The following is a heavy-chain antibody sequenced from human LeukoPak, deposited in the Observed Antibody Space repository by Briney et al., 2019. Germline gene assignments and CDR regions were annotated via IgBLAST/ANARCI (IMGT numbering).Heavy chain of an antibody. Sequence: GRSLRLSCAASGFTFSSYGMHWVRQAPGKGLEWAAVISYDGSYKYYADSVKGRFTISRDNSKSTLYLQMNSLRAEDTAVYYCAKVGDYGDYALDYWGQGTLVTVSS. CDR1: GFTFSSYG. CDR2: ISYDGSYK. J-gene: IGHJ4*02. V-gene: IGHV3-30*18. CDR3: AKVGDYGDYALDY. D-gene: IGHD4-17*01.